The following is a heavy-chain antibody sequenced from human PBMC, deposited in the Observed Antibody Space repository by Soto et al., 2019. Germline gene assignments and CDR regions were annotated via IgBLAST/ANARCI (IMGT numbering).Heavy chain of an antibody. CDR1: GFTFSSYG. Sequence: GGSLRLSCAASGFTFSSYGMHWVRQAPGKGLEWVAVIWYDGSNKYYADSVKGRFTISRDNSKNTLYLQMNSLRAEDTAVYYCARDHPGIAVAGEVPDYCGQGTLVTVSS. V-gene: IGHV3-33*01. J-gene: IGHJ4*02. CDR2: IWYDGSNK. D-gene: IGHD6-19*01. CDR3: ARDHPGIAVAGEVPDY.